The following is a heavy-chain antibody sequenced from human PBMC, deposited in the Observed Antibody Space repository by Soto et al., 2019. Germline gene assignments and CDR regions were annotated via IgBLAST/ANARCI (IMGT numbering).Heavy chain of an antibody. D-gene: IGHD6-13*01. J-gene: IGHJ5*02. CDR2: INSDGSST. V-gene: IGHV3-74*01. CDR3: ARVPGIAAAGTEFDP. CDR1: GCTFSSYW. Sequence: GGSLRRSCAASGCTFSSYWMRWVRQAPGKGLVWVSRINSDGSSTSYADSVKGRFTISRDNAKNTLYLQMNSLRAEDTAVYYCARVPGIAAAGTEFDPWGQGTLVTVSS.